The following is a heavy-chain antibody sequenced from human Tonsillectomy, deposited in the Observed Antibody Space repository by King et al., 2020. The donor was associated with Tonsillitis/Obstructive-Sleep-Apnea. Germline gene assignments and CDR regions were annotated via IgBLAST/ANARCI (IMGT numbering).Heavy chain of an antibody. CDR1: GFIFSNNW. J-gene: IGHJ3*01. V-gene: IGHV3-15*04. Sequence: VQLVESGGGLLKPGGSLRLSCTASGFIFSNNWMNWVRQAPGKGLEWVGRIGSKTDGATTDYAAPVKGRFTISRDDSKNTLYLQMNTLKTEDTAMYYCTAAFELWGQGTMATVSS. CDR2: IGSKTDGATT. CDR3: TAAFEL.